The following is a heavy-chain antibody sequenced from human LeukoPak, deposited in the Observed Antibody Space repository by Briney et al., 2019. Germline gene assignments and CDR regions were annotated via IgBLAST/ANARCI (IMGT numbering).Heavy chain of an antibody. CDR1: GGSISNTLYY. Sequence: PSETLSLTCTVSGGSISNTLYYWAWIRQPPGKGLESIGSIYYSGSIYYNPSLKSRVTISVDTSKNQFSLKLSSVTAADTAVYYCARVLRFLEWLSRFDHWGQGTLVTVSS. CDR3: ARVLRFLEWLSRFDH. CDR2: IYYSGSI. J-gene: IGHJ4*02. D-gene: IGHD3-3*01. V-gene: IGHV4-39*07.